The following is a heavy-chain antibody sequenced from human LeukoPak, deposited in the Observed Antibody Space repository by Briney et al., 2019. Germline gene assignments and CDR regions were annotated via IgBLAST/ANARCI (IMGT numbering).Heavy chain of an antibody. J-gene: IGHJ4*02. CDR2: ISYDGSNK. D-gene: IGHD3-10*01. V-gene: IGHV3-30*03. Sequence: GRSLRLSCAASGFTFSSYGMHWVRQAPGKGLEWVAVISYDGSNKYYADSVKGRFTISRDNAKNSLYLQMNSLRAEDTALYYCARDSKYGSGSYPIDYWGQGTLVTVSS. CDR3: ARDSKYGSGSYPIDY. CDR1: GFTFSSYG.